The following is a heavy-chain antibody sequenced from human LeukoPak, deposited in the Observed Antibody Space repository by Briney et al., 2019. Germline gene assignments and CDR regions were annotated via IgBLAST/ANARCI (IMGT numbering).Heavy chain of an antibody. V-gene: IGHV3-30*02. J-gene: IGHJ6*03. CDR2: IRYDGSNK. CDR3: AKGGYDYGDYNYYYYYMDV. Sequence: GGSLRLSCAASGFTFSSYGMHWVRQAPGKGLEWVAFIRYDGSNKYYADSVKGRFTISRDNSKNTLYLQMNSLRAEDTAVYYCAKGGYDYGDYNYYYYYMDVWGKGTTVTISS. CDR1: GFTFSSYG. D-gene: IGHD4-17*01.